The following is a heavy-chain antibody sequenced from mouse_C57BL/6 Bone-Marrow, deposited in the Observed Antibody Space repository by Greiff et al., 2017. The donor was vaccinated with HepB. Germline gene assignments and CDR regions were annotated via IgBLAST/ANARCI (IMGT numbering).Heavy chain of an antibody. Sequence: EVKVEESGGGLVKPGGSLKLSCAASGFTFSSYAMSWVRQTPEKRLEWVATISDGGSYTYYPDNVKGRFTISRDNAKNNLYLQMSHLKSEDTAMYYCASVDYEPYRAWFAYWGQGTLVTVSA. CDR3: ASVDYEPYRAWFAY. D-gene: IGHD2-4*01. CDR2: ISDGGSYT. V-gene: IGHV5-4*03. CDR1: GFTFSSYA. J-gene: IGHJ3*01.